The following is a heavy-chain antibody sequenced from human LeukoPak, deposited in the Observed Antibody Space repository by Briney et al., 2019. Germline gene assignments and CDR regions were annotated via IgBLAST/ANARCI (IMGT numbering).Heavy chain of an antibody. CDR2: INSNNGDT. J-gene: IGHJ4*02. CDR3: ARDGDGYNLD. Sequence: ASVKVSCKASGYTFTGYYLHWVRQAPGQGLEWVGGINSNNGDTHYAQNFQGRVTMTRDTSISTAYMEPSRLGSDDTAVYYCARDGDGYNLDWGQGTLVTVSS. CDR1: GYTFTGYY. V-gene: IGHV1-2*02. D-gene: IGHD5-24*01.